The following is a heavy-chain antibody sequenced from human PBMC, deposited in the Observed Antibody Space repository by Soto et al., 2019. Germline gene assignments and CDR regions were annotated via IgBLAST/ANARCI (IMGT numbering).Heavy chain of an antibody. J-gene: IGHJ4*02. Sequence: EVQLVESGGALVQPGGSLRLSCAASGFTVSNNYLSWVRQAPGKGLEGVSVIYSGGSTYYADSVKGRFTISRDNSKNTLYLQMNSLRAEDTALYYCASSPSSGYWGQGTLVTVSS. V-gene: IGHV3-66*01. D-gene: IGHD6-19*01. CDR2: IYSGGST. CDR3: ASSPSSGY. CDR1: GFTVSNNY.